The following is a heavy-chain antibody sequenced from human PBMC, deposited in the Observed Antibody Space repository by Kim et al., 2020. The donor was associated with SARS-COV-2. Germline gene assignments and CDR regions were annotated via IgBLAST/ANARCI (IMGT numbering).Heavy chain of an antibody. CDR3: ARPLRSVAGIGYFDY. J-gene: IGHJ4*02. V-gene: IGHV1-18*01. D-gene: IGHD6-19*01. Sequence: PKLQGRVTVTTDTSTSTAYMELRSLRSDDTAVYYCARPLRSVAGIGYFDYWGQGTLVTVSS.